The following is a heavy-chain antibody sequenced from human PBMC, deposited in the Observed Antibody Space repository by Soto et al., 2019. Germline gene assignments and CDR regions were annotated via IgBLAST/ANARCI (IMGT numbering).Heavy chain of an antibody. J-gene: IGHJ4*02. Sequence: GGSLRLSCTTSGFTFNTYGMHWVRQAPGKGLEWVAIIWYDGSNKYYADSVKGRFTISRDNSRNTLYLQMNSLRAEDTAVYYCAKDLGYYDSSGYPTGDYWGQGTLVTVSS. V-gene: IGHV3-33*06. D-gene: IGHD3-22*01. CDR2: IWYDGSNK. CDR1: GFTFNTYG. CDR3: AKDLGYYDSSGYPTGDY.